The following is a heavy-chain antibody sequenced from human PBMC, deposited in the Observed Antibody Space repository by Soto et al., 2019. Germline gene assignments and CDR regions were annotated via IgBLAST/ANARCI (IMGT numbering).Heavy chain of an antibody. CDR3: ARDLWFGETNDDFDI. V-gene: IGHV1-2*04. Sequence: GASGKVSCKASGYTFTGYYMPWVRQAPGQGLEWMGWINPNSGGTNYAQKFQGWVTMTRDTSISTAYMELSRLRSDDTAVYYCARDLWFGETNDDFDIWGQGTMVNVSS. CDR2: INPNSGGT. CDR1: GYTFTGYY. J-gene: IGHJ3*02. D-gene: IGHD3-10*01.